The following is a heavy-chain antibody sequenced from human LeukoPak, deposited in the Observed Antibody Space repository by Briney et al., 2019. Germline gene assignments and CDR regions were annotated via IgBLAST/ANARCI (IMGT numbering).Heavy chain of an antibody. CDR3: ARGRDSYGYPYFDY. V-gene: IGHV4-59*01. D-gene: IGHD5-18*01. J-gene: IGHJ4*02. Sequence: PSETPSLTCTVSGGSISSYYWSWIRQPPGKGLEWIGYIYYSGSTNYNPSLKSRVTISVDTSKNQFSLKLSSVTAADTAVYYCARGRDSYGYPYFDYWGQGTLVTVSS. CDR2: IYYSGST. CDR1: GGSISSYY.